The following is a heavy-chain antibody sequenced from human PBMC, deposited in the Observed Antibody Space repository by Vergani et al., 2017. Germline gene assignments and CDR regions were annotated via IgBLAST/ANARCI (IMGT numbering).Heavy chain of an antibody. CDR2: IYYSGST. D-gene: IGHD2-2*01. J-gene: IGHJ3*02. Sequence: QVQLQESGPGLVKPSETLSLTCTVSGGSVSSGSYYWSWIRQPAGKGLEWIGYIYYSGSTNYNPSLNSRVTISVDTSKNQFSLKLSSVTAADTAVYYCARNVRGIVVVPAENAFDIWGQGTMVTVSS. CDR1: GGSVSSGSYY. V-gene: IGHV4-61*10. CDR3: ARNVRGIVVVPAENAFDI.